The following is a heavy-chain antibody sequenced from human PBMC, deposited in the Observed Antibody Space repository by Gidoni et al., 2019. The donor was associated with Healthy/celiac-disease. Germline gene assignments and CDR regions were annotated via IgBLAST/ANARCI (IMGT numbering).Heavy chain of an antibody. CDR2: IYTSGST. J-gene: IGHJ6*02. CDR1: GGSISSGSYY. CDR3: ARGRGSIAHSLYYYYGMDV. Sequence: QVQLQESGPGLVKPSQTLSLTCTVSGGSISSGSYYWSWIRQPAGKGLEWIGRIYTSGSTNYNPSLKSRVTISVDTSKNQFSLKLSSVTAADTAVYYCARGRGSIAHSLYYYYGMDVWGQGTTVTVSS. V-gene: IGHV4-61*02. D-gene: IGHD3-16*02.